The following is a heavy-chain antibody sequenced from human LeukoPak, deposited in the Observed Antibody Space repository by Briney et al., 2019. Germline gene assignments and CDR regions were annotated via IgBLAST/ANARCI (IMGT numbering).Heavy chain of an antibody. J-gene: IGHJ4*02. Sequence: GASVKVSCKASGYTFTDYYLHWVRQAPGQGLEWMGWINPNSGGTNYAQKFQGRVTLTRDTSMSTAYMEISRLTSDDTAVYYCARDNLEACWGSPGDYWGQGTLVTVSS. CDR2: INPNSGGT. CDR1: GYTFTDYY. V-gene: IGHV1-2*02. CDR3: ARDNLEACWGSPGDY. D-gene: IGHD3-3*01.